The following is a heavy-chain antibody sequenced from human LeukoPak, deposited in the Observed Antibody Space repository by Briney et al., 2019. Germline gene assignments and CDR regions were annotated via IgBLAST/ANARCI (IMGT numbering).Heavy chain of an antibody. CDR2: IYYSGST. J-gene: IGHJ4*02. Sequence: PSETLSLTCTVSGXSISSYYWSWIRQPPGKGLEWIGYIYYSGSTNYNPSLKSRVTISVDTSKNQFSLKLNSVTAADTAVYYCARVRYCSTNRCYDREFDNWGQGTLVTVSS. CDR3: ARVRYCSTNRCYDREFDN. V-gene: IGHV4-59*01. CDR1: GXSISSYY. D-gene: IGHD2-2*01.